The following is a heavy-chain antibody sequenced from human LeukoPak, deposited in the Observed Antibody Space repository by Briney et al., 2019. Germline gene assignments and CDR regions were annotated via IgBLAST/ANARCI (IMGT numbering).Heavy chain of an antibody. CDR3: ARGLRGTYGWLRFHVGRAFDI. J-gene: IGHJ3*02. CDR2: IYYSGST. Sequence: SETLSLTCTVSGGSISSSSYYWGWIRQPPGKGLEWIGSIYYSGSTYYNPSLKSRVTISVDTSKNQFSLKLSSVTAADTAVYYCARGLRGTYGWLRFHVGRAFDIWGQGTMVTVSS. V-gene: IGHV4-39*07. CDR1: GGSISSSSYY. D-gene: IGHD5-12*01.